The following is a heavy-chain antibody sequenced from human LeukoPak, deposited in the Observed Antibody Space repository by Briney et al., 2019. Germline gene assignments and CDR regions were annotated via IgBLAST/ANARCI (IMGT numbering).Heavy chain of an antibody. J-gene: IGHJ5*02. CDR2: IIPIFGTA. CDR3: ARTYVQLERYLNWFDP. V-gene: IGHV1-69*13. Sequence: SVKVSCKASGGTFISYDISWVRQAPGQGLEWMGGIIPIFGTANYAQKFQGRVTITADESTSTAYMELSSLRSEDTAVYYCARTYVQLERYLNWFDPWGQGTLVTVSS. D-gene: IGHD1-1*01. CDR1: GGTFISYD.